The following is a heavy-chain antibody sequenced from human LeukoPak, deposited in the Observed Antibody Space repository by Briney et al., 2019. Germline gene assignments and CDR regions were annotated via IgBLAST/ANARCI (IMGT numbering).Heavy chain of an antibody. D-gene: IGHD3-3*01. CDR3: ASYGLDYDFWGSGVNWYFDL. J-gene: IGHJ2*01. V-gene: IGHV4-4*07. CDR1: GGSISSYY. Sequence: SETLSLTCTVSGGSISSYYWSWIRQPAGKGLEWIGRIYTSGSTNYNPSLKSRVTMLVDTSKNQFSLKLSSVTAADTAVYYCASYGLDYDFWGSGVNWYFDLWGRGTLVTVSS. CDR2: IYTSGST.